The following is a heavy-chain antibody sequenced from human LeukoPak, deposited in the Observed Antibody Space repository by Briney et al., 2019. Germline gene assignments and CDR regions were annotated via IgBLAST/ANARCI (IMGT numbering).Heavy chain of an antibody. Sequence: PGGSLRLSCAASGFTLSNYNMNWVRQAPGKGLEWVSSISGSSSYLFFADSVKGRFTISRDNSKNTLYLQMDSLRAEDTAVYYCAKDLLRDRWFGESWGQGTLVIVSS. CDR1: GFTLSNYN. J-gene: IGHJ5*02. CDR3: AKDLLRDRWFGES. V-gene: IGHV3-21*01. D-gene: IGHD3-10*01. CDR2: ISGSSSYL.